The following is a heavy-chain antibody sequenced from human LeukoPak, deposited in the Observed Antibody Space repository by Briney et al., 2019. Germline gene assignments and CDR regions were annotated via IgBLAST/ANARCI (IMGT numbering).Heavy chain of an antibody. J-gene: IGHJ4*02. D-gene: IGHD6-13*01. Sequence: ASVKVSCKSSGYTFTGYCMHWVRQAPGQGLEWMGWIHPNSGGTNYAQKFQGRVTMTRDTSISTAYMELSRLRSDDTAVYYCARGTPTFAVGIAAASDYWGQGTLVTVSS. CDR3: ARGTPTFAVGIAAASDY. V-gene: IGHV1-2*02. CDR2: IHPNSGGT. CDR1: GYTFTGYC.